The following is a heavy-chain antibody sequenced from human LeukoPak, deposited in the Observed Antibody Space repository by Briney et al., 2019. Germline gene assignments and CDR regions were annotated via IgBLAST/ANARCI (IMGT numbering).Heavy chain of an antibody. J-gene: IGHJ4*02. CDR3: ACLYDSSGYPFDY. Sequence: PGGSLRLSCAASGFTFSSYWMHWVRQAPGKGLVWVSRIDSDGSSTSYADSVKGRFTISRDNAKNTLYLQMNSLRAEDTAVYYCACLYDSSGYPFDYWGQGTLVTVSS. D-gene: IGHD3-22*01. CDR2: IDSDGSST. V-gene: IGHV3-74*01. CDR1: GFTFSSYW.